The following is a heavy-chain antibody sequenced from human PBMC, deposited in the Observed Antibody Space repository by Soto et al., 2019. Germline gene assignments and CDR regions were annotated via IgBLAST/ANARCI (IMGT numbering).Heavy chain of an antibody. D-gene: IGHD3-10*01. V-gene: IGHV3-73*01. CDR1: GFTFSGSA. Sequence: PGGSLRLSCAASGFTFSGSAMHWVRQASGKGLEWVGRIRSKANSYATAYAASVKGRFTISRDDSKNTAYLQMNSLKTEDTAVYYCTTVLLWFGESPDYWGQGTLVIVSS. CDR2: IRSKANSYAT. CDR3: TTVLLWFGESPDY. J-gene: IGHJ4*02.